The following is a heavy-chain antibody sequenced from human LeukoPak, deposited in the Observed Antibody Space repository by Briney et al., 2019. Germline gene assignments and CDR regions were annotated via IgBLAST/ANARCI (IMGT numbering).Heavy chain of an antibody. J-gene: IGHJ4*02. CDR2: INSNNGII. CDR1: GFIFDDFA. D-gene: IGHD3-22*01. V-gene: IGHV3-9*01. Sequence: GGSLRLSCAASGFIFDDFAMHWVRRVPGKGLEWVSVINSNNGIIGYADSVKGRFSISRDNAKDSLYLQMNSLRPEDTALYYCTKDFYRDFYDSVDYYFHYWGQGTLVTVSS. CDR3: TKDFYRDFYDSVDYYFHY.